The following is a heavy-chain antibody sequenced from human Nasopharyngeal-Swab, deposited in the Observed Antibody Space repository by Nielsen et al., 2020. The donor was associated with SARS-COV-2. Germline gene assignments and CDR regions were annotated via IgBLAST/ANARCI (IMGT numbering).Heavy chain of an antibody. CDR3: ATVGSRWELLA. D-gene: IGHD1-26*01. J-gene: IGHJ5*02. CDR2: INPKSGGT. CDR1: GYTFTGQY. V-gene: IGHV1-2*02. Sequence: ASVKVSCKASGYTFTGQYIQWVRQAPGQGLEWVGWINPKSGGTHYAQNFQGRVILTRGTSITTAYMELSSLRSDDTALCYCATVGSRWELLAWGQGTLVTVSS.